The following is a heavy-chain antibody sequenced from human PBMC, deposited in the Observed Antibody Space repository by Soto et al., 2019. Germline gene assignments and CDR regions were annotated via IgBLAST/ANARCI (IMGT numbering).Heavy chain of an antibody. V-gene: IGHV3-33*06. CDR1: GFTFSNYT. Sequence: VQLLESGGDLVQPGGSLRLSCAASGFTFSNYTMNWVRQAPGKGLEWVAVIWFDGSHVYHADSVKGRLTISRDNSRNTLYLQMNSLRAEDTAVYYCAKDLRRDSGYDLDYWGQGTLVAVSS. J-gene: IGHJ4*02. CDR2: IWFDGSHV. D-gene: IGHD5-12*01. CDR3: AKDLRRDSGYDLDY.